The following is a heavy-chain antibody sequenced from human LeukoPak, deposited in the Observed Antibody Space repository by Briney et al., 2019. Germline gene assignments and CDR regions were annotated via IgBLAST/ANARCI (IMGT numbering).Heavy chain of an antibody. CDR2: IYHSGSI. V-gene: IGHV4-30-2*01. J-gene: IGHJ4*02. Sequence: SETLSLTCAVSGGSISSGGYSWSWIRQPPGKGLEWIGYIYHSGSIYYNPSLKSRVTISVDRSKNQFSLKLSSVTAADTAVYYCARAGSNGFDYWGQGTLVTVSS. CDR3: ARAGSNGFDY. D-gene: IGHD3-10*01. CDR1: GGSISSGGYS.